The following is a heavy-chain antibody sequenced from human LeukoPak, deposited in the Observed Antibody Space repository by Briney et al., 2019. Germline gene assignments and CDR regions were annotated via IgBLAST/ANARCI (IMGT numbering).Heavy chain of an antibody. V-gene: IGHV4-38-2*02. CDR3: ARGTNYHYFDQ. Sequence: SETLSLTCTVSGYSISSGYYWGWIRQPPGKGLEWIGSIFHSGRTHYNPSLKSRVTISVDTSKNQLSLKLTSVSAADTAVYNCARGTNYHYFDQWGQGTLVTVSS. J-gene: IGHJ4*02. D-gene: IGHD4/OR15-4a*01. CDR2: IFHSGRT. CDR1: GYSISSGYY.